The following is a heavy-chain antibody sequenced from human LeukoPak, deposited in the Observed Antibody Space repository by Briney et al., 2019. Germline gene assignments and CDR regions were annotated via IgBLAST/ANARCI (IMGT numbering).Heavy chain of an antibody. CDR2: IKQDGSEK. D-gene: IGHD2-15*01. J-gene: IGHJ4*02. V-gene: IGHV3-7*01. CDR1: GFTFSSYW. CDR3: AIGTGPYCSGGSCDTVPFDY. Sequence: GGSLRLSCAASGFTFSSYWMSWVRQAPGKGLERVANIKQDGSEKYYVDSVKGRFTISRDNAKNSLYLQMNSLRAEDTAVYYCAIGTGPYCSGGSCDTVPFDYWGQGTLVTVSS.